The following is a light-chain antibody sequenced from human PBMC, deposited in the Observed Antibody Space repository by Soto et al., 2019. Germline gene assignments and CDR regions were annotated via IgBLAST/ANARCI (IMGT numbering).Light chain of an antibody. CDR1: QSVSSSY. Sequence: VLTQWPGTLSLSPGERATLSCRASQSVSSSYLAWYQQKPGQAPRLLIYGASSRATGIPDRFSGSGSGTDFTLTISRLEPEDFAVYYCQQYGSSPLTFGGGTKVDIK. J-gene: IGKJ4*01. CDR3: QQYGSSPLT. V-gene: IGKV3-20*01. CDR2: GAS.